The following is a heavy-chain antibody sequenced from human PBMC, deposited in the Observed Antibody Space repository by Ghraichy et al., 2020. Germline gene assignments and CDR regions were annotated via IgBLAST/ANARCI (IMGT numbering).Heavy chain of an antibody. D-gene: IGHD3-22*01. CDR3: ARHESEDDSSGYPSYAFDI. CDR2: IYYSGST. V-gene: IGHV4-39*01. Sequence: SETLSLTCTVSGGSISSSSYYWGWIRQPPGKGLEWIGSIYYSGSTYYNPSLKSRVTISVDTSKNQFSLKLSSVTAADTAVYYCARHESEDDSSGYPSYAFDIWGQETMVTVSS. CDR1: GGSISSSSYY. J-gene: IGHJ3*02.